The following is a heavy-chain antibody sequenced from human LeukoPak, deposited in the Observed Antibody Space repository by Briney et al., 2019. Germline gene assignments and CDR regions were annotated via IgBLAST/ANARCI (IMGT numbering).Heavy chain of an antibody. D-gene: IGHD3-22*01. J-gene: IGHJ4*02. CDR3: AKDPTHYRVWDYYETIGLSY. CDR1: GFTFSSYG. CDR2: IRYDGSNK. Sequence: GGSLRLSCAASGFTFSSYGMHWVRQAPGKGLEWVAFIRYDGSNKYYADSVKGRFTISRDNSKNTLNLQMNSLRTEDTAVYYCAKDPTHYRVWDYYETIGLSYWGQGTLVTVSS. V-gene: IGHV3-30*02.